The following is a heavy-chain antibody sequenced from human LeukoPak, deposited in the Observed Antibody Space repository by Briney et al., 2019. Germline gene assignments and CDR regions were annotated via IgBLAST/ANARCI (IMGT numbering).Heavy chain of an antibody. J-gene: IGHJ6*03. Sequence: PSETLSLTCTVSGGSISSGSYYWSWIWQPAEKGLEWIGRIYTSGSTNYNPSLKSRVTMSVDTSKKQFSLKLSSVTAADTAVYYCARVRGSSGSYEYYHYMDVWGKGTTVTISS. D-gene: IGHD1-26*01. CDR2: IYTSGST. CDR1: GGSISSGSYY. CDR3: ARVRGSSGSYEYYHYMDV. V-gene: IGHV4-61*02.